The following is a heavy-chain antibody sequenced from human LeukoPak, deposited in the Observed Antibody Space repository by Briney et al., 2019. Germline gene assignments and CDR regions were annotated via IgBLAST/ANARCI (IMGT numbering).Heavy chain of an antibody. CDR2: MNPNSGNT. CDR1: GYTFTSSD. D-gene: IGHD7-27*01. CDR3: ARGPPNWGFDY. Sequence: ASVKVSCKASGYTFTSSDINWVRQATGQGLEWMGWMNPNSGNTGYAQKFQGRVSMTRDTSISTAYMELSSLSSEDTAVYSRARGPPNWGFDYWGQGTLVTVSS. V-gene: IGHV1-8*01. J-gene: IGHJ4*02.